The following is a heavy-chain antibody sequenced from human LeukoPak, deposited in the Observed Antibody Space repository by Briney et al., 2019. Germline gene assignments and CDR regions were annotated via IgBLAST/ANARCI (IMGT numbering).Heavy chain of an antibody. V-gene: IGHV1-18*01. CDR2: ISAYNGNT. CDR1: GYTFTSYG. D-gene: IGHD3-22*01. J-gene: IGHJ4*02. CDR3: ARDGSGYYYEGENFDY. Sequence: GASVKVSCKASGYTFTSYGISWVRQAPGQGLEWMGWISAYNGNTNYAQKLQGRVTMTTDTSTSTAYMELRSLRSDDTAVYYCARDGSGYYYEGENFDYWGQGTLVTVSS.